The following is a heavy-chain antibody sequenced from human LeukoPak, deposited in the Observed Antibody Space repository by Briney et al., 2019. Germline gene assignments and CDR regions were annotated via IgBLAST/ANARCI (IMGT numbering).Heavy chain of an antibody. J-gene: IGHJ3*02. CDR3: AKDHHYYYDSSGYYTTIPGDAFDI. Sequence: ASVKVSCKASGYTFTSYDINWVRQATGQGLEWMGWMNPNSGNTGYAQKFQGRVTMTRNTSISTAYMELSSLRAEDTAVYYCAKDHHYYYDSSGYYTTIPGDAFDIWGQGTMVTVSS. V-gene: IGHV1-8*01. D-gene: IGHD3-22*01. CDR1: GYTFTSYD. CDR2: MNPNSGNT.